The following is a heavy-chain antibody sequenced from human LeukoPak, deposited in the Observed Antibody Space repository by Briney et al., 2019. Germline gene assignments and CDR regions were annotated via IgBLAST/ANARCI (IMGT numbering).Heavy chain of an antibody. D-gene: IGHD1-26*01. CDR3: AREKWELRGAFDI. Sequence: GASVKVSCKASGGTFSSYAISWVRQAPGQGLEWMGGIIPIFGTAIYAQKFQGRVTITTDESTSTAYMELSSLRSEDTAVYYCAREKWELRGAFDIWGQGTMVTVSS. J-gene: IGHJ3*02. CDR2: IIPIFGTA. CDR1: GGTFSSYA. V-gene: IGHV1-69*05.